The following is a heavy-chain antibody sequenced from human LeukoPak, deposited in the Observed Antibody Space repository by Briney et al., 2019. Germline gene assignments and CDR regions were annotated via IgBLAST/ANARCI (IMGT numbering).Heavy chain of an antibody. D-gene: IGHD3-10*01. CDR3: ATFRAYYYGSGSRYLDY. CDR1: GFTFSDYY. J-gene: IGHJ4*02. CDR2: ISSSSSYT. V-gene: IGHV3-11*03. Sequence: GGSLRLSCAASGFTFSDYYMSWIRQGPGKGLEWLSYISSSSSYTNYADSVKGRFTISRDNAKNSLYLQMNSLRAEDTAVYYCATFRAYYYGSGSRYLDYWGQGTLVTVSS.